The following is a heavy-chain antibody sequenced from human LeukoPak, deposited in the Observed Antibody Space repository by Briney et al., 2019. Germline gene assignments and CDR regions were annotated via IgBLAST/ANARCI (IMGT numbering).Heavy chain of an antibody. CDR1: GGSISSSSYY. J-gene: IGHJ3*02. D-gene: IGHD3-22*01. Sequence: SETLSLTCTVSGGSISSSSYYWGWIRQSPGKGLEWIGSIYYSGSTYYNPSLKSRVTISVDTSKNQFSLKLSSVTAADTAVYYCARMIVVQRAFDIWGQGTMVTVSS. CDR3: ARMIVVQRAFDI. CDR2: IYYSGST. V-gene: IGHV4-39*01.